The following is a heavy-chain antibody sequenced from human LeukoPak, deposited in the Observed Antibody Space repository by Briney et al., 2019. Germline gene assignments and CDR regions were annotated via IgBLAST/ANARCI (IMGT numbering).Heavy chain of an antibody. CDR1: GFTFDDYA. CDR3: ASASAVAGIRRYYYYGMDV. J-gene: IGHJ6*02. Sequence: GGSLRLPCAASGFTFDDYAVHWVRQAPGKGLEWVSGISWNSGSIGYADSVKGRFTISRDNAKNSLYLQMNSLRAEDTALYYCASASAVAGIRRYYYYGMDVWGQGTTVTVSS. CDR2: ISWNSGSI. D-gene: IGHD6-19*01. V-gene: IGHV3-9*01.